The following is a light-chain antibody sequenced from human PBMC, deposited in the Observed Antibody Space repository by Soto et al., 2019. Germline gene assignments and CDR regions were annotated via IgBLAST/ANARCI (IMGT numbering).Light chain of an antibody. CDR2: DVS. V-gene: IGLV2-14*01. J-gene: IGLJ1*01. CDR1: SSDVGGYNY. CDR3: SSYTSSSTYV. Sequence: QSALTQPASVSGSPGQWITISCTGTSSDVGGYNYVSWYQQHPGKAPKLMIYDVSNRPSGVSNRFSGSKSVNTASLTISGLQAEYEADYYCSSYTSSSTYVFGTGTKLTVL.